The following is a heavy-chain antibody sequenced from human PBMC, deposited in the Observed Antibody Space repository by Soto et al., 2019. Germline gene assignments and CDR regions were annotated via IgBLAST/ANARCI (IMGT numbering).Heavy chain of an antibody. CDR3: ARDYFDSSDYTTNWFDP. CDR1: SGSISSTIYS. CDR2: IFYTGNA. V-gene: IGHV4-39*01. D-gene: IGHD3-22*01. Sequence: SETLSLTCTVSSGSISSTIYSWDWIRQPPGKGLEWIGSIFYTGNAYYNPSLKSRVTIFVDTSKNQFSLKLTSVTAADTALFYCARDYFDSSDYTTNWFDPWGQGALVTVSS. J-gene: IGHJ5*02.